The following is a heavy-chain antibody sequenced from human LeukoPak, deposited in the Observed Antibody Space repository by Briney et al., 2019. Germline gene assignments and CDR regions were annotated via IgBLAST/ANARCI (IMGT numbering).Heavy chain of an antibody. CDR1: GYTFTSHG. CDR3: ATLLWFGELLYYFDY. Sequence: ASVKVSCKASGYTFTSHGISWVRQAPGQGLEWMGWISAYNGNTNYAQKLQGRVTMTTDTSTSTAYMELRSLRSDDTAVYYCATLLWFGELLYYFDYWGQGTLVTVSS. J-gene: IGHJ4*02. D-gene: IGHD3-10*01. CDR2: ISAYNGNT. V-gene: IGHV1-18*01.